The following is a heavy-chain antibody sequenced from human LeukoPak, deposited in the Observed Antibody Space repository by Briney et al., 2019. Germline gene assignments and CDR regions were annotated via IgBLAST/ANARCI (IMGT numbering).Heavy chain of an antibody. Sequence: PSETLSLTCAVYGGSFSGYYWSWIRQPPGKGLEWIGEINHSGSTNYNPSLKSRVTISVDTSKNQFSLKLSSVTAADTAVYYCARGGGGRYSDYWGQGTLVTVSS. D-gene: IGHD3-16*01. CDR2: INHSGST. CDR3: ARGGGGRYSDY. J-gene: IGHJ4*02. V-gene: IGHV4-34*01. CDR1: GGSFSGYY.